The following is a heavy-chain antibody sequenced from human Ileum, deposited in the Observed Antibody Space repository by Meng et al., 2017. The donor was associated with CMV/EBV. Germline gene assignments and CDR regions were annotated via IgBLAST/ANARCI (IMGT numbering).Heavy chain of an antibody. J-gene: IGHJ6*01. CDR2: IFYTGST. V-gene: IGHV4-59*01. D-gene: IGHD3-10*01. CDR1: GGSISSYY. Sequence: SETLSLTCTVSGGSISSYYWSWIRQPPGKRLEWIGYIFYTGSTNYNPSLKSRVTISVDTFNKQFTLKLDSVTSADTAVYYCAGSMVRGIKPYYYAMDVWGQGTRVTVAS. CDR3: AGSMVRGIKPYYYAMDV.